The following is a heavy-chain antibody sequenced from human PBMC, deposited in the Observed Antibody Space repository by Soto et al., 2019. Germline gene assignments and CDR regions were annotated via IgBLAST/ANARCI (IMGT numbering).Heavy chain of an antibody. CDR3: ASHADSSSTFDY. CDR1: GYSFTSYW. Sequence: ESLKISCKGSGYSFTSYWISWFRRMPWKGLECMGRIDPSDSYTNYSPSFQGHVTISADKSISTAYLQWSSLKASDTAMYYCASHADSSSTFDYWGQGTLVTVSS. CDR2: IDPSDSYT. D-gene: IGHD6-6*01. V-gene: IGHV5-10-1*01. J-gene: IGHJ4*02.